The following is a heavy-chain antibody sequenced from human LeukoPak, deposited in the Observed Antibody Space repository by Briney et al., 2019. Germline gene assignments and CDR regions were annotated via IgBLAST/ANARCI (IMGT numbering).Heavy chain of an antibody. CDR3: VRRNLFDY. V-gene: IGHV3-7*03. CDR1: GFTLRSYW. J-gene: IGHJ4*02. Sequence: PGGSLRLSCAVSGFTLRSYWMSWLRQAPGKGLECVASINQDGTKQYYVDSVRGRFTISRDDAKNSVYLQMNNLRVQDTAVYYCVRRNLFDYWGQGTLVTVSS. CDR2: INQDGTKQ.